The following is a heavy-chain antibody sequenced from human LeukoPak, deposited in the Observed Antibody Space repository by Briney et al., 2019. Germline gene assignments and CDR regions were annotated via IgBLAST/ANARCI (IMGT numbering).Heavy chain of an antibody. CDR1: GFIFTNYF. V-gene: IGHV3-30-3*01. D-gene: IGHD6-19*01. CDR2: ISYDGSNK. J-gene: IGHJ4*02. Sequence: GGSLRLSCAASGFIFTNYFMSWVRQAPGKGLEWVAVISYDGSNKYYADSVKGRFTISRDNSKNTLYLQMNSLRAEDTAVYYCARSGGCDYWGQGTLVTVSS. CDR3: ARSGGCDY.